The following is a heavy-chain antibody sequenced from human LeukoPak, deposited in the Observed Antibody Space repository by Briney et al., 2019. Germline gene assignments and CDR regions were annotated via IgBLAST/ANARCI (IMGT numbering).Heavy chain of an antibody. CDR1: GRSFSGYY. CDR3: ARADIVVVPAAMAKMGNYYYYGMDV. D-gene: IGHD2-2*01. V-gene: IGHV4-34*01. CDR2: INHSGST. J-gene: IGHJ6*04. Sequence: SETLSLTCAVYGRSFSGYYWSWIRQPPGKGLEWIGGINHSGSTNYNPSLKSRVTISVDTSKNQFSLKLSSVTAADTAVYYCARADIVVVPAAMAKMGNYYYYGMDVWGKGTTVTVSS.